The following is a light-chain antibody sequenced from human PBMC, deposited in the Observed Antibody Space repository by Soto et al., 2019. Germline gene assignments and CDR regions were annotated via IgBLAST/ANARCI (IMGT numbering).Light chain of an antibody. Sequence: IRVTTSPSTPSASAGPSVNVTCRASQGIGKWLACYQENPGKAPKLLIDDASTLEGGVPSRFRGSGSGTEFTLTINNLQTDDFATYYCQHYNSFSLTFGPGTMVDIK. CDR1: QGIGKW. V-gene: IGKV1-5*01. CDR3: QHYNSFSLT. CDR2: DAS. J-gene: IGKJ1*01.